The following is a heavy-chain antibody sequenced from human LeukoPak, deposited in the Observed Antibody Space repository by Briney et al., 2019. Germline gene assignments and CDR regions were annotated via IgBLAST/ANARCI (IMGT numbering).Heavy chain of an antibody. J-gene: IGHJ4*02. D-gene: IGHD6-13*01. CDR3: ARDSRPIAAAGYFDY. CDR1: GFTFSSYG. V-gene: IGHV3-33*01. Sequence: QPGRSLRLSCAASGFTFSSYGMHWVRQAPGKGLEWVAVIWYDGSNKYYADSVKGRFTISRDNSKNTLYLQMNSLRAEDTAVYYCARDSRPIAAAGYFDYWGQGTLVTVSS. CDR2: IWYDGSNK.